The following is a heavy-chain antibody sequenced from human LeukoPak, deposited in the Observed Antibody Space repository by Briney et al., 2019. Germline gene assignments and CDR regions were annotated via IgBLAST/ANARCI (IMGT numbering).Heavy chain of an antibody. V-gene: IGHV3-23*01. CDR2: ISGSGGST. J-gene: IGHJ4*02. D-gene: IGHD3-22*01. Sequence: GGSLRLSCAASGFTFSSYAMSWVRQAPGKGLEWVSAISGSGGSTYYADSVKGRFTISRDNSKNTLYLQMNSLRAEDTAVYYCAKFESSYYYDSSGFIYWGQGTLVTVSS. CDR3: AKFESSYYYDSSGFIY. CDR1: GFTFSSYA.